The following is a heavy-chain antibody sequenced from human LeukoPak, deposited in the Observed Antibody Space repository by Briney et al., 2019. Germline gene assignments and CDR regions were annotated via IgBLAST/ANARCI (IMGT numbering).Heavy chain of an antibody. CDR2: IYYSGST. Sequence: SETLSLTCTVSGGSINNYYWSWIRQPPGKGLERIGYIYYSGSTNYNPSLKSRVTISIDTSKNQFSLKVNSVTAADTAVYYCARGRVASRRPDVSDIWGQGTMVAVSS. CDR3: ARGRVASRRPDVSDI. J-gene: IGHJ3*02. V-gene: IGHV4-59*01. CDR1: GGSINNYY. D-gene: IGHD2-15*01.